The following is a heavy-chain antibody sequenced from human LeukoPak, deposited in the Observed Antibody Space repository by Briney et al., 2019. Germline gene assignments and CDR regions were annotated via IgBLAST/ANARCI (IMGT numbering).Heavy chain of an antibody. Sequence: ASVKVSCKVSGYTLTELSMHWVRQAPGKGLEWMGGFDPEDGETIYAQKFQGRVTMTEDTSTDTAYMELSSLRSEDTAVYYCATTYYGDYGMDVWGKGTTVNVSS. D-gene: IGHD4-17*01. CDR3: ATTYYGDYGMDV. CDR2: FDPEDGET. J-gene: IGHJ6*04. CDR1: GYTLTELS. V-gene: IGHV1-24*01.